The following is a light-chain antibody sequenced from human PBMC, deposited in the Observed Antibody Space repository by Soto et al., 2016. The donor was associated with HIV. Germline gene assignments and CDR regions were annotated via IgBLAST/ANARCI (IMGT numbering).Light chain of an antibody. CDR3: QQYYSYPQT. Sequence: AIRMTQSPSSFSASTGDGVTITCRASQGISSYLAWYQQKPGKAPKLLIYAASTLQSRVPSRFSGSGSGTDFTLTISCLQSEDFATYYCQQYYSYPQTFGQGTKVEIK. CDR2: AAS. J-gene: IGKJ1*01. CDR1: QGISSY. V-gene: IGKV1-8*01.